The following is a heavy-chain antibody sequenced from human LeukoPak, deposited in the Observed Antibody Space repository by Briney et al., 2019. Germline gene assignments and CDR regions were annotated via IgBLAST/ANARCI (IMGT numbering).Heavy chain of an antibody. CDR3: AREALDYGDYFSWFDP. D-gene: IGHD4-17*01. J-gene: IGHJ5*02. V-gene: IGHV4-34*01. CDR1: GGSFSGYY. CDR2: INHSGST. Sequence: KPSETLSLTCAVYGGSFSGYYWSWIRQPPGKGLEWIGEINHSGSTNYNPSLKSRVTISVDTSKNQFSLKLSSVTAADTAVYYCAREALDYGDYFSWFDPWGQGTLVTVSS.